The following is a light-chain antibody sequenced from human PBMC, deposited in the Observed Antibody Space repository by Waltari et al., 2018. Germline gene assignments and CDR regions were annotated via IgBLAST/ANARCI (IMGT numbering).Light chain of an antibody. CDR1: QAINNY. J-gene: IGKJ1*01. CDR2: AAS. Sequence: DIQMTQSPSSVSASVGDRVTIICRASQAINNYLAWYQQKPGKAPKVPIYAASTLESGVPSRFSGSGSGAEFTLTINSLQPEDFATYYCQQANSFPWTFGQGTKVEIK. V-gene: IGKV1-12*01. CDR3: QQANSFPWT.